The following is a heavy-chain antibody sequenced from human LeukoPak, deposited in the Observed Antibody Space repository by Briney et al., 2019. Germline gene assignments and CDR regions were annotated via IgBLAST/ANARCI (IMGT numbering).Heavy chain of an antibody. CDR1: GFTLSDYY. J-gene: IGHJ4*02. CDR3: AKRGVVIRVILVGFHKEAYYFDS. D-gene: IGHD3-22*01. CDR2: ISSSGSTI. V-gene: IGHV3-11*01. Sequence: PGGSLRLSCAASGFTLSDYYMSWIRQAPGKGLEWVSYISSSGSTIDYADSVKGRFTISRDNAKNTLYLQMNSLRAEDTAVYFCAKRGVVIRVILVGFHKEAYYFDSWGQGALVTVSS.